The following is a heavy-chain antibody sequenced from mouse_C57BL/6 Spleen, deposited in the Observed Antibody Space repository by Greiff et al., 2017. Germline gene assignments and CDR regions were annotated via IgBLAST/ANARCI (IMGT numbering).Heavy chain of an antibody. CDR2: IDPNSGGT. J-gene: IGHJ3*01. D-gene: IGHD1-1*01. Sequence: QVQLQQSGAELVKPGASVKLSCKASGYTFTSYWMHWVKQRPGRGLEWIGRIDPNSGGTKYNEKFKSKDTLTVDKPASTSYLQLSILTSEDSAVYDCARWDYYGSMGFAYWGQGTLVTVSA. V-gene: IGHV1-72*01. CDR1: GYTFTSYW. CDR3: ARWDYYGSMGFAY.